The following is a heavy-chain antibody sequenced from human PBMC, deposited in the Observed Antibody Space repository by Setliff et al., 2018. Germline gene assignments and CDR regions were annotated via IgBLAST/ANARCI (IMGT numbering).Heavy chain of an antibody. J-gene: IGHJ5*02. V-gene: IGHV4-39*01. CDR1: GGSISSSSYY. D-gene: IGHD3-22*01. CDR3: ARRVRITMIVVVITPDLGWFDP. Sequence: PSETLSLTCTVSGGSISSSSYYWGWIRQPPGKGLEWIGSIYYSGSTYYNPSLKSRVTISVDTSKNQFSLKLSSVTAADTAVYYCARRVRITMIVVVITPDLGWFDPWGQGTLVTVSS. CDR2: IYYSGST.